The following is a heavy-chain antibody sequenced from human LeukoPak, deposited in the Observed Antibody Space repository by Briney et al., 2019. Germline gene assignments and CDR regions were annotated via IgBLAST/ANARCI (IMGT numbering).Heavy chain of an antibody. CDR1: GGTFSSYA. Sequence: SVKVSCKASGGTFSSYAISWVRQAPGQGLEWMGRIIPILGIANYAQKFQGRVTITADKSTSTAYMELSSLRSEDTAVYYCARAKVGATPYDYWGQGALVTVSS. V-gene: IGHV1-69*04. J-gene: IGHJ4*02. CDR2: IIPILGIA. CDR3: ARAKVGATPYDY. D-gene: IGHD1-26*01.